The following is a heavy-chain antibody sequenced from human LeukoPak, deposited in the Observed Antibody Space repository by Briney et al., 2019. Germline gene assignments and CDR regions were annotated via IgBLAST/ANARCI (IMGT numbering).Heavy chain of an antibody. CDR1: GYSFTSYW. CDR3: ARRGYNWNDSIYYFDY. J-gene: IGHJ4*02. V-gene: IGHV5-51*01. CDR2: IYPGDSDT. D-gene: IGHD1-20*01. Sequence: GESLKISYKGSGYSFTSYWIGWVRQMPGKGLEWMGIIYPGDSDTRCSPSFQGQVTISADKSISTAYLQWSSLKASDTAMYYCARRGYNWNDSIYYFDYWGQGTLVTVSS.